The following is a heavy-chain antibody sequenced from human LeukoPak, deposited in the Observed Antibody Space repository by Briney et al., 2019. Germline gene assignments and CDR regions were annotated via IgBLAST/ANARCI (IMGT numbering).Heavy chain of an antibody. Sequence: PSETLSLTCSVSGGSISSYYWSWIRQPPGKGLEWIGYIYYSGSTNYNPSLKSRVTISVDTSKNQFSLKLSSVTAADTAVYYCARVYDILTGYIDYWGQGTLVTVSS. CDR3: ARVYDILTGYIDY. V-gene: IGHV4-59*01. CDR1: GGSISSYY. CDR2: IYYSGST. D-gene: IGHD3-9*01. J-gene: IGHJ4*02.